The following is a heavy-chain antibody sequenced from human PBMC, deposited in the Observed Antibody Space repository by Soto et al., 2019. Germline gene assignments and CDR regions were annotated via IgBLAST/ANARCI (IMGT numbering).Heavy chain of an antibody. J-gene: IGHJ4*02. Sequence: PGESLKISCQCSGYTFSNFWIGWVRQLPGQGLEWMGIIYPGDHETRYGPSLLGKVTISAETSINTAYLQWSSLEASDSAFYFCARSPRSSPYFDFWGQGALVTVSS. V-gene: IGHV5-51*01. CDR1: GYTFSNFW. CDR3: ARSPRSSPYFDF. CDR2: IYPGDHET. D-gene: IGHD6-13*01.